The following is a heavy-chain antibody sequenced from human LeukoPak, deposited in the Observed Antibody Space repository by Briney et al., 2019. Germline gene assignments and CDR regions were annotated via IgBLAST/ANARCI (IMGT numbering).Heavy chain of an antibody. CDR3: AKEYDSGGYGAYFDH. CDR1: KFTFSNYG. Sequence: PGRSLRLSCTASKFTFSNYGMQWVRQAPGKGLEWVAVISSDGGTKYYADSVKGRFTLSRDNSRNTLDLQMNSLGPEDTAVYYCAKEYDSGGYGAYFDHWGQGTLVTVSS. V-gene: IGHV3-30*18. J-gene: IGHJ4*02. D-gene: IGHD3-10*01. CDR2: ISSDGGTK.